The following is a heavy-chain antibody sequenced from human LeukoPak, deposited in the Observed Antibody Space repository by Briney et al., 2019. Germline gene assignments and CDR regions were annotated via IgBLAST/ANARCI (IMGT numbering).Heavy chain of an antibody. V-gene: IGHV4-30-2*01. Sequence: SETLSLTCTVSGGSISSGGYYWSWIRQPPGKGLEWIGYIYHGGSTYYNPSLKSRVTISVDRSKDQFSLKLSSVTAAATAVDYCARVRYSSSWYYFDYWGQGTLVTVPS. J-gene: IGHJ4*02. CDR1: GGSISSGGYY. D-gene: IGHD6-13*01. CDR2: IYHGGST. CDR3: ARVRYSSSWYYFDY.